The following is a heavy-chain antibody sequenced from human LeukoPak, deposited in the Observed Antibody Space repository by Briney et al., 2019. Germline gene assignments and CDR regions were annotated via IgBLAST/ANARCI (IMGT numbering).Heavy chain of an antibody. D-gene: IGHD3-3*01. V-gene: IGHV1-8*02. CDR2: MNPNSGNT. CDR1: GYTFTSYY. Sequence: ASVKVSCKASGYTFTSYYMHWVRQAPGQGLEWMGWMNPNSGNTGYAQKFQGRVTMTRNTSISTAYMELSSLRSEDTAVYYCARGYWNYYDFWSGYYTGDYGMDVWGQGTTVTVSS. J-gene: IGHJ6*02. CDR3: ARGYWNYYDFWSGYYTGDYGMDV.